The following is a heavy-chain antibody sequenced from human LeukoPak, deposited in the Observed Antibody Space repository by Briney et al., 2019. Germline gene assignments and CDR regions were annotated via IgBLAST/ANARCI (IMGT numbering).Heavy chain of an antibody. D-gene: IGHD1-26*01. CDR2: INPNSGGT. CDR1: GYTFTGYY. Sequence: GASVKVSCKASGYTFTGYYMHWVRQAPGQGLEWMGWINPNSGGTNYAQKFQGRVTMTRDTSISTAYMELSRLRSDDTAVYYCARDGLRGSSTGAFDIWGQGTMVTVSS. CDR3: ARDGLRGSSTGAFDI. J-gene: IGHJ3*02. V-gene: IGHV1-2*02.